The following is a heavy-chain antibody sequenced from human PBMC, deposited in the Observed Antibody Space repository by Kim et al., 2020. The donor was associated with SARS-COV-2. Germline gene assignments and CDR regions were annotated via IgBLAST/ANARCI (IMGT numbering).Heavy chain of an antibody. J-gene: IGHJ5*02. CDR3: AKDLAAAIIPDWFDP. Sequence: ASGKGRFTHSRNHAKNTVYLQMNSLRAEDTAVYYCAKDLAAAIIPDWFDPWGQGTLVTVSS. D-gene: IGHD6-13*01. V-gene: IGHV3-23*02.